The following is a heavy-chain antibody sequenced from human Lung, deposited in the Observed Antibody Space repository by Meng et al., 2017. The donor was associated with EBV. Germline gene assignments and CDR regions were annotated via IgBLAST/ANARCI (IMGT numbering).Heavy chain of an antibody. CDR3: ARARLGGYCSSTSCADNWFDP. CDR1: GYPFPIYG. Sequence: HVQRVQSGVEVMKPGASVKVSCKASGYPFPIYGISWVGQARGQGLEWMGWISAYNGNTNYAQKLQGRVTMTTDTSTSTAYMELRSLRSDDTAVYYCARARLGGYCSSTSCADNWFDPWGQGTLVTVSS. J-gene: IGHJ5*02. V-gene: IGHV1-18*01. CDR2: ISAYNGNT. D-gene: IGHD2-2*01.